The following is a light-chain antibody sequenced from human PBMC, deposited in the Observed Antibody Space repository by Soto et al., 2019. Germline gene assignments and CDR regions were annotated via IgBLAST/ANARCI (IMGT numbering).Light chain of an antibody. CDR3: SSYSSANTLGV. V-gene: IGLV2-14*01. Sequence: QSALTQPASVSGSPGQSITISCTGTSSDVGGYSYVSWYQQHPGKAPKLIIYDVFSRPSGVSTRFSGSKSGNTASLTISGLQADDEADYYCSSYSSANTLGVFGGGTKLNVL. CDR2: DVF. J-gene: IGLJ2*01. CDR1: SSDVGGYSY.